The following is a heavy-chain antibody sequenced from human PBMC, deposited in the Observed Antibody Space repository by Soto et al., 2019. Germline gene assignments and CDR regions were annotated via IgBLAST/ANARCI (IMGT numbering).Heavy chain of an antibody. J-gene: IGHJ6*01. Sequence: QVQVVESGGGVVQPGRSLRLSCAASGFTFCSFGMHWVRQAPGKGLEWVSLIWYDGSKKSYGDSVKGRFTISRDNSRNTVYLQRNSRRADDTAVYYCARNASYYSLWSGYYPSRNGMDVWGQGTTVTVSS. D-gene: IGHD3-3*01. CDR1: GFTFCSFG. CDR2: IWYDGSKK. CDR3: ARNASYYSLWSGYYPSRNGMDV. V-gene: IGHV3-33*01.